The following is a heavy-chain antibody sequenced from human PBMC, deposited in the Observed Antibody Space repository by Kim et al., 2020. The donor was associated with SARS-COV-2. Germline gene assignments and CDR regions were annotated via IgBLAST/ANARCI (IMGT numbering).Heavy chain of an antibody. CDR2: ISYEGSKK. CDR1: GFTFNNFG. Sequence: GGSLRLSCAASGFTFNNFGMHWVRQAPGKGLEWVAVISYEGSKKHYADSVNGRFTISSDSFENTMSLQMSSLTPEDTAVYYCAKANVFLWFGKFHDYAF. CDR3: AKANVFLWFGKFHDYAF. J-gene: IGHJ3*01. D-gene: IGHD3-10*01. V-gene: IGHV3-30*18.